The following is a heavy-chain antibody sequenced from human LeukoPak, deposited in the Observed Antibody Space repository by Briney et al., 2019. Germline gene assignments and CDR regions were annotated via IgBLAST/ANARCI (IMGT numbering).Heavy chain of an antibody. D-gene: IGHD3-3*01. CDR1: GGSISSGGYC. V-gene: IGHV4-31*03. Sequence: PSETLSLTCTVSGGSISSGGYCWSWIRQHPGKGLEWIGYIYYSGSTYYNPSLKSRVTISVDTSKNQFSLKLSSVTAADTAVYYCARVARYDFWSGYYGSGPDYWGQGTLVTVSS. J-gene: IGHJ4*02. CDR3: ARVARYDFWSGYYGSGPDY. CDR2: IYYSGST.